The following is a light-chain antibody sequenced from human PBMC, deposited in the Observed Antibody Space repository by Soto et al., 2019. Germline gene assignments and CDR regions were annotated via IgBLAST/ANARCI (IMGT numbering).Light chain of an antibody. CDR2: HAS. J-gene: IGKJ1*01. V-gene: IGKV1-5*01. Sequence: DIQMTQSPSTLPSSVGDRFTIAFLSSQSISNWLAWYQQKPGTAPKLLIYHASTLESGVPSRFSGSGSGTEFTLTISSLQPDDFATYYCQQYSRHSPGTFGQGTKVDIK. CDR1: QSISNW. CDR3: QQYSRHSPGT.